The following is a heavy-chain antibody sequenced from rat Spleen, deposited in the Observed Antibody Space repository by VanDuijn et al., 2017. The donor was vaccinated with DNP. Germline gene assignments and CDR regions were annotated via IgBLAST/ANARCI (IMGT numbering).Heavy chain of an antibody. CDR1: GFSLTSYG. D-gene: IGHD1-12*02. CDR2: IWSDGTT. Sequence: QVQLKESGPGLVQPSRTLSLTCTVSGFSLTSYGVTWVRQPPGKGLEWIATIWSDGTTDYNSALKSRLGITRDTSKSQVVLKMNSLQTEDTAIYFCAREDTAMVVGYLDYWGRGVMVTISS. J-gene: IGHJ2*01. V-gene: IGHV2-15*01. CDR3: AREDTAMVVGYLDY.